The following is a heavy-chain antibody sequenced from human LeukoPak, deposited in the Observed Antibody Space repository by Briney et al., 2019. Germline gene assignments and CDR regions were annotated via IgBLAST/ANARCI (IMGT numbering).Heavy chain of an antibody. D-gene: IGHD7-27*01. CDR3: ASDKLGTDAFDI. CDR1: GFTFSSYG. CDR2: ICYDGTNK. J-gene: IGHJ3*02. Sequence: PGGSLRLSCAASGFTFSSYGMHCVRQAPGKGLEWVAVICYDGTNKYYADSVKGRFSIYRDNSKNTLYLQMHSMRAEDTAVYYCASDKLGTDAFDIWGQGTVVTVSS. V-gene: IGHV3-33*01.